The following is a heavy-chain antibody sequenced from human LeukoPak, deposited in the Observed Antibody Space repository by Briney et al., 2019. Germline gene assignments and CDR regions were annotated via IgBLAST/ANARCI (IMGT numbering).Heavy chain of an antibody. J-gene: IGHJ6*02. CDR2: IIPILGIA. V-gene: IGHV1-69*04. D-gene: IGHD2-2*01. CDR1: GGTFSSYA. Sequence: SVKVSCKASGGTFSSYAISWVRQAPGQGLEWMGRIIPILGIADYAQKFQGRVTITADKSTSTAYMELSSLRSEDTAVYYCASPKYCSSTSCSYKTRRNYGMDVWGQGTTVTVSS. CDR3: ASPKYCSSTSCSYKTRRNYGMDV.